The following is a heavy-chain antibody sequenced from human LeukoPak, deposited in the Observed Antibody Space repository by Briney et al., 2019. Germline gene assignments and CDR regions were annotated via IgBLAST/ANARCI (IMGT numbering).Heavy chain of an antibody. V-gene: IGHV3-23*01. CDR1: GFTFSSYW. CDR2: ISVSGGST. D-gene: IGHD5-18*01. Sequence: GGSLRLSCAAFGFTFSSYWMSWVRQAPGKGLEWVSAISVSGGSTYYADSGKGRFTISRDNSKNTLYLQMNSLRAEDTAVYYCAKDLAGYSYGFPYYYYYYMDVWGKGTTVTISS. J-gene: IGHJ6*03. CDR3: AKDLAGYSYGFPYYYYYYMDV.